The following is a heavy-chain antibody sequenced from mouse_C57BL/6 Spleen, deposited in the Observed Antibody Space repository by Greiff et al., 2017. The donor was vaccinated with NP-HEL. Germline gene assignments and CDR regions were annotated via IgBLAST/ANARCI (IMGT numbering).Heavy chain of an antibody. J-gene: IGHJ4*01. CDR3: ASGIITTGVYTDYYAMEY. D-gene: IGHD1-1*01. V-gene: IGHV1-64*01. CDR2: IHPNSGST. Sequence: QVQLQQPGAELVKPGASVKLSCKASGYTFTSYWMHWVKQRPGQGLEWIGMIHPNSGSTNYNEKFKSKATLTVDKSSSTAYMQLSSLTSEDSAVYYCASGIITTGVYTDYYAMEYWGQGTSVTVSS. CDR1: GYTFTSYW.